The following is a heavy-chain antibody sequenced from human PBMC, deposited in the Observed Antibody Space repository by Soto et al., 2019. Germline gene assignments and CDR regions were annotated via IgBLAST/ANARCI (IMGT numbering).Heavy chain of an antibody. CDR1: GFTFSSYA. CDR2: ISGSGGST. CDR3: ANAQYSSGWPKNFQH. J-gene: IGHJ1*01. Sequence: GGSLRLSCAASGFTFSSYAMSWVRQAPGKGLEWVSAISGSGGSTYYADSVKGRFTISRDNSKNTLYLQMNSLRAEDTAVYYCANAQYSSGWPKNFQHWGQGTLVTVSS. V-gene: IGHV3-23*01. D-gene: IGHD6-19*01.